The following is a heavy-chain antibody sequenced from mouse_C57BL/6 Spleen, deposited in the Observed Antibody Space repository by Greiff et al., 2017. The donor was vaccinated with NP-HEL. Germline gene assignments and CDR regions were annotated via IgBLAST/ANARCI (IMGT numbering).Heavy chain of an antibody. Sequence: QVQLQQPGAELVMPGASVKLSCKASGYTFTSYWMHWVKQRPGQGLEWIGEIDPSDSYTIYNQKFKGKATLTVDKSSSTAYMQLSSLTSEDSAVYDCAGRGNSNYGSDLDYWGQGTTLTVSS. CDR2: IDPSDSYT. CDR1: GYTFTSYW. D-gene: IGHD2-5*01. CDR3: AGRGNSNYGSDLDY. J-gene: IGHJ2*01. V-gene: IGHV1-69*01.